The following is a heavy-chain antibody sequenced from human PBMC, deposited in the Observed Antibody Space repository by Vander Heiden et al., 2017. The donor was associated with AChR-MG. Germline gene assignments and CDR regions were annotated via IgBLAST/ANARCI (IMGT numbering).Heavy chain of an antibody. CDR3: ARSPYDSSGYYFAEYFQH. J-gene: IGHJ1*01. CDR1: GFTFSSYG. V-gene: IGHV3-30*03. CDR2: ISYDGSNK. D-gene: IGHD3-22*01. Sequence: QVQLVESGGGVVQPGRSLRLSCAASGFTFSSYGMPWVRQAPGKGLEWVAVISYDGSNKYYAESVKGRVTISRDNSKNTLYLQMNSLRAEDTAVYYCARSPYDSSGYYFAEYFQHWGQGTLVTVSS.